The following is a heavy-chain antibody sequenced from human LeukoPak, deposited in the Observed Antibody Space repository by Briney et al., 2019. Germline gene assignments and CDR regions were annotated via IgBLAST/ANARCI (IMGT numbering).Heavy chain of an antibody. D-gene: IGHD6-13*01. CDR3: ARGGYTSSWYISRDY. CDR2: IKEDGSEK. J-gene: IGHJ4*02. Sequence: GGSLRLSCAASAFTFSRYWMTWVRQAPGKGLEWVANIKEDGSEKYYVDSVKGRFSISRDNTKNSLYLQMDSLRAEDTAVYYCARGGYTSSWYISRDYWGQGTLVTVSS. V-gene: IGHV3-7*01. CDR1: AFTFSRYW.